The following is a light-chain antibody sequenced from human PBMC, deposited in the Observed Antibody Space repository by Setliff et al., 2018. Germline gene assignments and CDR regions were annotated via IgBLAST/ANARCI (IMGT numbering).Light chain of an antibody. V-gene: IGLV2-14*01. CDR3: YSYTASTSYV. CDR1: TSDIGTYNY. CDR2: DVS. J-gene: IGLJ1*01. Sequence: SALTQPASVSGSPGQSITISCSGTTSDIGTYNYVSWYQQYPGKAPKLVIYDVSNRPSGVSNRFSGSKSGNTASLTISGLQAEDEADYYCYSYTASTSYVFGTGTKGTV.